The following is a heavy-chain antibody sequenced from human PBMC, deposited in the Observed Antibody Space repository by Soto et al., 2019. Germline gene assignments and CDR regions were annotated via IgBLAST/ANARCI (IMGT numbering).Heavy chain of an antibody. J-gene: IGHJ4*02. Sequence: QVQLVESGGGVVQPGRSLRLSCAASGFSLSNYGMHWVRQAPGKGLEWVAVISYHGRDEYYADSVKGRFTITRDTSKNTLYLQMTPLRPEDTAVYYCVKDHLMNTVTTGGYWGQGTLVTVSS. CDR2: ISYHGRDE. CDR3: VKDHLMNTVTTGGY. V-gene: IGHV3-30*18. CDR1: GFSLSNYG. D-gene: IGHD4-17*01.